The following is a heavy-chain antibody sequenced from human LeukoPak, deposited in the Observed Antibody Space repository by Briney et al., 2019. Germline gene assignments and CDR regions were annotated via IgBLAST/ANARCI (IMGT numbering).Heavy chain of an antibody. CDR2: INPNSGGT. CDR1: GYTFTGYY. J-gene: IGHJ4*02. CDR3: ARDASLSGSVIGTTPSFDY. V-gene: IGHV1-2*02. D-gene: IGHD1-7*01. Sequence: ASVKVSCKASGYTFTGYYMHWLRQAPGQGLEWMGWINPNSGGTKYAQKFQGRVTMTRDTSISTAYMELFRLRSDDTAIYYCARDASLSGSVIGTTPSFDYWGQGTLVTVSS.